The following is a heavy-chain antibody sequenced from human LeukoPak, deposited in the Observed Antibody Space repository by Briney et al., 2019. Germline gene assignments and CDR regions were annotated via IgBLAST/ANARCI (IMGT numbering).Heavy chain of an antibody. V-gene: IGHV3-30*02. J-gene: IGHJ2*01. CDR1: GFTFSSYG. CDR3: ARIWFPGLWYFDL. D-gene: IGHD3-10*01. CDR2: IRYDGSNK. Sequence: PGGSLRLSCAASGFTFSSYGMHWVRQAPGKGLEWVAFIRYDGSNKYYADSVKGRFTISRDNSKNTLYLQMNSLRAEDTAVYYCARIWFPGLWYFDLWGRGTLVTVSS.